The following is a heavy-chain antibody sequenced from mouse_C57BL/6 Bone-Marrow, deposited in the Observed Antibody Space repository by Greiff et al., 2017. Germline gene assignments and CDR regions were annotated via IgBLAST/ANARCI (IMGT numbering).Heavy chain of an antibody. CDR1: GFSLTSYG. Sequence: VKLVESGPGLVQPSQSLSITCTVSGFSLTSYGVHWVRQSPGKGLEWLGVIWSGGSTDYNAAFISRLGISKDNSKSQLFFKMNSLQADDTATYYYASFWYFDVWGTGTTVTVSS. J-gene: IGHJ1*03. CDR2: IWSGGST. V-gene: IGHV2-2*01. CDR3: ASFWYFDV.